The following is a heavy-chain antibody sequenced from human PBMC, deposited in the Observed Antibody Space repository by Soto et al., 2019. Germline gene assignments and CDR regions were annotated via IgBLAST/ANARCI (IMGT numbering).Heavy chain of an antibody. CDR1: GFTFSSYG. CDR3: ARVGGSSWPRYRYGMGV. CDR2: ISYDGTSK. V-gene: IGHV3-30*03. J-gene: IGHJ6*02. D-gene: IGHD6-13*01. Sequence: QVQLVESGGGVVQPGRSLRLSCAASGFTFSSYGMHWVRQAPGKGLEWVAVISYDGTSKYYADSVKGRFTIPRDNSKKMLYPQMNSLRREAAAVYYCARVGGSSWPRYRYGMGVWGQGTTVTVSS.